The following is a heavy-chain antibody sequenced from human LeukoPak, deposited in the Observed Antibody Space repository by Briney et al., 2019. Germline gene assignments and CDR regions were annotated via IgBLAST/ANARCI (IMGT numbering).Heavy chain of an antibody. J-gene: IGHJ2*01. Sequence: KSSQTLSLTCSVSGASISSGGYYWSWIRQHPGKGLEWIGYISYSESTYYNPALKSRLTISLDTSKNQFSLNLSSVTAADTAVYYCARVFYERNGYSVSLAGYFDLWGRGTLVTVSS. D-gene: IGHD3-22*01. CDR1: GASISSGGYY. CDR3: ARVFYERNGYSVSLAGYFDL. CDR2: ISYSEST. V-gene: IGHV4-31*03.